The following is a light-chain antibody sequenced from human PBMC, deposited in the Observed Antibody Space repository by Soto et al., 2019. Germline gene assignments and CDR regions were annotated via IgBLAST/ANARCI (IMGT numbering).Light chain of an antibody. CDR1: QSISNW. J-gene: IGKJ2*01. CDR2: DAS. V-gene: IGKV1-5*01. CDR3: QETNYHT. Sequence: DIQMTQSPSTLSVSVGYRVTITCRASQSISNWLAWYQQKPGKAPKLLIYDASSLESGVPSRFSGSGSGTEFTFTISSLQPDDFATYYCQETNYHTFGQGTKLEIK.